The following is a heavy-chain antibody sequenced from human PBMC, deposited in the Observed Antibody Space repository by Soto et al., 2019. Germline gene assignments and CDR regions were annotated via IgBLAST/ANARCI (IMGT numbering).Heavy chain of an antibody. V-gene: IGHV4-34*01. CDR1: GGSLSGYY. J-gene: IGHJ5*02. Sequence: QVQLQQWGAGLLKPSETLSLTCAVYGGSLSGYYWSWIRQPPGKGLEWIGEINRSGSTNYIPSLKSRVIISVDTSKNQFSLKLSSVTAADTAVYYCARGLLGGAATWDQGTLVTVSS. D-gene: IGHD3-16*01. CDR3: ARGLLGGAAT. CDR2: INRSGST.